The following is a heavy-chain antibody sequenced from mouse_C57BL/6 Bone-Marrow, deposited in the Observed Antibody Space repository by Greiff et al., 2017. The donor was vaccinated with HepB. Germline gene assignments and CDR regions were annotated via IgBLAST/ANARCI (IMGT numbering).Heavy chain of an antibody. D-gene: IGHD2-2*01. J-gene: IGHJ1*03. V-gene: IGHV1-55*01. CDR3: ARWGLWLRRWYFDV. Sequence: QVQLQQPGAELVKPGASVKMSCKASGYSFTSYWITWVKQSPGQGLEWIGDIYPGSGSTNYNEKFQSKATLTVDTSSSTAYMQLSSLTSEDAAVYYCARWGLWLRRWYFDVWGTGTTVTVAS. CDR1: GYSFTSYW. CDR2: IYPGSGST.